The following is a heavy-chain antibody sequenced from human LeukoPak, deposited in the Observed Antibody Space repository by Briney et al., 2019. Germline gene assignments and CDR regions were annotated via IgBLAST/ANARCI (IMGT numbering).Heavy chain of an antibody. D-gene: IGHD6-13*01. CDR1: GGSMSSAGYF. Sequence: SQTLSLTCSVSGGSMSSAGYFWTWIRQRAGKRLEWIGRIYASGSTNYNPSLVSRVALSIDTSRNQFSLRLSSVTAADTAVYYCARDNLPAGINDAFDIWGQGTRVTVSS. V-gene: IGHV4-61*02. J-gene: IGHJ3*02. CDR2: IYASGST. CDR3: ARDNLPAGINDAFDI.